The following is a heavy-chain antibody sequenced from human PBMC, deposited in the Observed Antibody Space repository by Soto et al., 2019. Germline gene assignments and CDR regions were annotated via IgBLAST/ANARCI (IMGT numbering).Heavy chain of an antibody. V-gene: IGHV4-34*01. Sequence: QVQLQQWGAGLLKPSETLSLTCAVYGGSFSGYYWSWIRQPPGKGLEWIGEINHSGSTNYNPSLKSRVTISVDTSKNQFSLKLSSVTAADRAVYYWARGGRITMVRGVIGFDPWGQGTLVTVSS. CDR1: GGSFSGYY. CDR2: INHSGST. CDR3: ARGGRITMVRGVIGFDP. D-gene: IGHD3-10*01. J-gene: IGHJ5*02.